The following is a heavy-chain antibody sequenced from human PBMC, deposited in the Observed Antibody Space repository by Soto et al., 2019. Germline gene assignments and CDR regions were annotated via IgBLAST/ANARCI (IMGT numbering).Heavy chain of an antibody. J-gene: IGHJ4*02. V-gene: IGHV4-34*01. CDR2: INHSGST. CDR3: ARTSGYYGSGSYRRFDY. D-gene: IGHD3-10*01. Sequence: SETLSLTCAVYGGSFSGYYWSWIRQPPGKGLEWIGEINHSGSTNYNPSLKSRVTISVDTSKNQFSLKLSSVTAADTAVYYCARTSGYYGSGSYRRFDYWGQGTLVTVSS. CDR1: GGSFSGYY.